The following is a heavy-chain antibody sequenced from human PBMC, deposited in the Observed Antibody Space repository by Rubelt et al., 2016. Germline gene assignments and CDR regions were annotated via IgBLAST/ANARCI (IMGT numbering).Heavy chain of an antibody. D-gene: IGHD6-6*01. V-gene: IGHV1-68*02. CDR1: GYTFTYCS. J-gene: IGHJ4*02. CDR2: ITNYNGNT. CDR3: ARSASIAGD. Sequence: QVQLGQSEAEVKKPGASVKVSCKASGYTFTYCSLHWLHQAPGQGLERMRWITNYNGNTNYEKKFQGRDTINRDRCLRTAYIEWSSLRSEDSAVYYWARSASIAGDWGQGTLVTVSS.